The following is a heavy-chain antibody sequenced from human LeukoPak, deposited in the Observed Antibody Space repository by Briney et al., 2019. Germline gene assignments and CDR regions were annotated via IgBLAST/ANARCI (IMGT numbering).Heavy chain of an antibody. D-gene: IGHD2-2*02. CDR1: GFTFSSYS. V-gene: IGHV3-23*01. CDR2: ISGSGGST. CDR3: AKGAVPAAILFLDY. J-gene: IGHJ4*02. Sequence: PGGSLRLSCAASGFTFSSYSMNWVRQAPGKGLEWVSSISGSGGSTYYADSVKGRFTISRDNSKNTLYLQMNSLRAEDTAVYYCAKGAVPAAILFLDYWGQGTLVTVSS.